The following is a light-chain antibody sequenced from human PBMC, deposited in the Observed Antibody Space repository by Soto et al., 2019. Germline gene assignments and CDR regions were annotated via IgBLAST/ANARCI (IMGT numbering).Light chain of an antibody. CDR1: QDISNY. J-gene: IGKJ5*01. V-gene: IGKV1-33*01. CDR2: DAS. Sequence: DIQMTQSPSSLSASVGDRVTITCQASQDISNYLNWYQQKPGKAPKLLIYDASNLETGVPSRFSGSGSETDFTFTISSLQPEDIATYYCQQYDNLPITFGQGTRLEMK. CDR3: QQYDNLPIT.